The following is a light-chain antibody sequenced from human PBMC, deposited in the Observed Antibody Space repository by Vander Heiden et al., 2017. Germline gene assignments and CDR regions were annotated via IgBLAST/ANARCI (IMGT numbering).Light chain of an antibody. CDR2: WAS. CDR1: ESVLYSSNNKNY. Sequence: DIVMTQSQDSLAVSLGERATINSKSSESVLYSSNNKNYLAWYQQKPGQPPKLLIYWASTRESGVPDRFSGSGSGTDFTLTISSLQAEDVAVYYCQQYYSTPPTFGGGTKVEIK. V-gene: IGKV4-1*01. CDR3: QQYYSTPPT. J-gene: IGKJ4*01.